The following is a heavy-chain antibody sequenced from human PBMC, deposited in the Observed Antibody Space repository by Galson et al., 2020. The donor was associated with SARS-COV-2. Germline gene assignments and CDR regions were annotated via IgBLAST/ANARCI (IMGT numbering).Heavy chain of an antibody. CDR2: IYHSGST. Sequence: ASETLSLTCAVSGGSISSGGYSWSWIRQPPGKGLEWIGYIYHSGSTYYNPSLKSRVTISVDRSKNQFSLKLSSVTAADTAVYYCARAKVPYYYDSSGYAFDIWGQGTMVTVSS. D-gene: IGHD3-22*01. J-gene: IGHJ3*02. CDR1: GGSISSGGYS. V-gene: IGHV4-30-2*01. CDR3: ARAKVPYYYDSSGYAFDI.